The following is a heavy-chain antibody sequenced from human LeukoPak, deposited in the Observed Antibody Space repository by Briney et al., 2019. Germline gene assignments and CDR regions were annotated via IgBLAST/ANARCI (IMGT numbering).Heavy chain of an antibody. Sequence: PGGSLRLSCAASGFTFSSYSMNWVRQAPGKGLEWVSSISSSSNYIYYADSVKGRFIISRDNAKNSLYLQMNSLRAEDTAVYYCAKVRSGSANWALRIFDNWGQGTLVTVSS. J-gene: IGHJ4*02. CDR3: AKVRSGSANWALRIFDN. D-gene: IGHD1-1*01. CDR2: ISSSSNYI. V-gene: IGHV3-21*03. CDR1: GFTFSSYS.